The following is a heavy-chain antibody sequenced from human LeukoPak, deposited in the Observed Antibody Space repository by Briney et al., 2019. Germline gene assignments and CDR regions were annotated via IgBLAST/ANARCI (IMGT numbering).Heavy chain of an antibody. Sequence: ASVKVSCKASGYTFTSYGISWVRQAPGQGLEWMGWISAYNGNTNYAQKLQGRVTMTTDTSTSTAYIELRSLRSDDTAVYYCARDPKLYYYDSSGYYLDYWGQGTLVTVSS. J-gene: IGHJ4*02. CDR3: ARDPKLYYYDSSGYYLDY. CDR1: GYTFTSYG. V-gene: IGHV1-18*01. CDR2: ISAYNGNT. D-gene: IGHD3-22*01.